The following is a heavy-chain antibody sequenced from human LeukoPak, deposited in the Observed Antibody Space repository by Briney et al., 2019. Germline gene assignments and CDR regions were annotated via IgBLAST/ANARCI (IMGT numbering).Heavy chain of an antibody. CDR3: ARRGTPNAFDL. Sequence: PGGSLRLSCAASGFTFSSYAMHWVRQAPGKGLEYVSAISSNGGSTYYANSVKGRFTISRDNSKNTLYLQMNNLRAEDTAVYYCARRGTPNAFDLWGQGTMVTVSS. V-gene: IGHV3-64*01. J-gene: IGHJ3*01. CDR2: ISSNGGST. D-gene: IGHD3-16*01. CDR1: GFTFSSYA.